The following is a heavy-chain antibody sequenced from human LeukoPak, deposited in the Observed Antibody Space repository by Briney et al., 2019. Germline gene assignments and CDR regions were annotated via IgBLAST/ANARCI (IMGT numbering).Heavy chain of an antibody. CDR3: ARAIEYSSGGAGQQVAKGAFDI. V-gene: IGHV1-69*04. CDR1: GGAFSNYV. J-gene: IGHJ3*02. D-gene: IGHD6-13*01. Sequence: ASVKVSCKASGGAFSNYVISWVRQAPGQGLEWMGRIIPILEIASYAQKFQGRVTITADRSTNTAHMDLSSLRSEDTAVYYCARAIEYSSGGAGQQVAKGAFDIWGQGTMVTVSS. CDR2: IIPILEIA.